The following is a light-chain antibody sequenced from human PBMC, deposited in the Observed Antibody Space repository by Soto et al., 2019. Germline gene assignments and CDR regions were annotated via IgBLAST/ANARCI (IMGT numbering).Light chain of an antibody. V-gene: IGKV3-20*01. CDR1: QSVTGSY. Sequence: EIVLTQSPDTLSLSPGERAILSCRASQSVTGSYLAWYQQKPGQAPRLLIYGASSRATGIPDRFSGSESGTDFTLTIARLEPEDFAVYYCQQYGGSPRTFGQGTKVEMK. CDR3: QQYGGSPRT. CDR2: GAS. J-gene: IGKJ1*01.